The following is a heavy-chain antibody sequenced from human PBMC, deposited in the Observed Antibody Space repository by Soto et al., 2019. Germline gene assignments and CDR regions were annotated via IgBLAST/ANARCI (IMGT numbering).Heavy chain of an antibody. D-gene: IGHD3-3*01. CDR3: AREYYDFWSGYYTGYYGMDV. Sequence: SEILSLTCAVYGGSFSGYYWSWIRQPPGKGLEWIGEINHSGSTNYNPSLKSRVTISVDTSKNQFSLKLSSVTAADTAVYYCAREYYDFWSGYYTGYYGMDVWGQGTTVTVSS. J-gene: IGHJ6*02. CDR1: GGSFSGYY. V-gene: IGHV4-34*01. CDR2: INHSGST.